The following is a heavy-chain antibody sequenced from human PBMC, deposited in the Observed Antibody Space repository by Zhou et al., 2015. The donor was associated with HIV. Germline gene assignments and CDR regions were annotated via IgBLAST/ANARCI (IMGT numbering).Heavy chain of an antibody. CDR2: ISDTGGGT. J-gene: IGHJ5*02. CDR3: AKDSGITIFGVVTSLDP. CDR1: GFTFDDYA. D-gene: IGHD3-3*01. Sequence: EVQLVESGGGLVQPGXSLRLSCVASGFTFDDYAMHWVRQAPGKGLEWVSTISDTGGGTYYADSVKGRFTISRDNSKNTLYLQMNSLRAEDTAVYYCAKDSGITIFGVVTSLDPWGQGTLVTVSS. V-gene: IGHV3-23*04.